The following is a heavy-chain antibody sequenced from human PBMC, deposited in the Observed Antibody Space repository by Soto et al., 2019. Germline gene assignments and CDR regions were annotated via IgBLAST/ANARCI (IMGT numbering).Heavy chain of an antibody. CDR3: ARDRINYYDSSGLNY. D-gene: IGHD3-22*01. J-gene: IGHJ4*02. CDR2: IYYSGST. CDR1: GGSISSYY. V-gene: IGHV4-59*01. Sequence: SETLFLTCTVSGGSISSYYWSWIRQPPGKGLEWIGYIYYSGSTNYNPSLKSRVTISVDTSKNQFSLKLSSVTAADTAVYYCARDRINYYDSSGLNYWGQGTIVTVYS.